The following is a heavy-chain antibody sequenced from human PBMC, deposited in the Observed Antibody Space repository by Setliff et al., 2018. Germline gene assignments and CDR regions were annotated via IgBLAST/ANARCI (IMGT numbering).Heavy chain of an antibody. CDR3: ARVRKNDDSNNWYGASYYSYHYAMDV. D-gene: IGHD6-13*01. CDR1: GYTFTGYY. Sequence: ASVKVSCKASGYTFTGYYIHWVRQAPGQGLGWVGIINPSGGSTSYAQKFQGRVTMTRDTSTSTAYMELRSLRSDDTAIYYRARVRKNDDSNNWYGASYYSYHYAMDVWGLGTTVTVSS. J-gene: IGHJ6*02. V-gene: IGHV1-46*01. CDR2: INPSGGST.